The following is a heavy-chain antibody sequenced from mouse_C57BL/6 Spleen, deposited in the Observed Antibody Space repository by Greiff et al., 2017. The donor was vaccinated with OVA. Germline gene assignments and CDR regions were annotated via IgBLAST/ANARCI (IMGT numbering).Heavy chain of an antibody. CDR1: GYTFTSYW. J-gene: IGHJ1*03. V-gene: IGHV1-64*01. CDR3: ARGGDSNYLWYFDV. CDR2: IHPNSGST. D-gene: IGHD2-5*01. Sequence: QVQLKQPGAELVKPGASVKLSCKASGYTFTSYWMHWVKQRPGQGLEWIGMIHPNSGSTNYNEKFKSKATLTVDKSSSTAYMQLSSLTSEDSAVYYCARGGDSNYLWYFDVWGTGTTVTVSS.